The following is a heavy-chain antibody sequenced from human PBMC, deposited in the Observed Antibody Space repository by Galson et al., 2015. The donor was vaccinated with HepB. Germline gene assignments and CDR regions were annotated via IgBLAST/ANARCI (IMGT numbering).Heavy chain of an antibody. Sequence: SVKVSCKASGYTFTRNGISWVRQAPGQGLEWMGWISVYNGNTNYAQKVQGRVTMTTDTSTSTAYMELRSLRSDDTAVYYCARGPGEMATVDYWGQGTLVTVSS. J-gene: IGHJ4*02. CDR1: GYTFTRNG. CDR3: ARGPGEMATVDY. D-gene: IGHD5-24*01. V-gene: IGHV1-18*04. CDR2: ISVYNGNT.